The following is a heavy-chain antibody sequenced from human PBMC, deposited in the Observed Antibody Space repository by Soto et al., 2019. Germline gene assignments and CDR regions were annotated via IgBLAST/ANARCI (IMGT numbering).Heavy chain of an antibody. CDR2: ISYDGSNK. D-gene: IGHD5-18*01. CDR1: GFTFSSYG. Sequence: GGSLRLSCAASGFTFSSYGMHWVRQAPGKGLEWVAVISYDGSNKYYADSVKGRFTISRDNSKNTLYLQMNSLRAEDTAVYYCAKDAVQLWRDSNDAFDIWGQGTMVTVSS. J-gene: IGHJ3*02. CDR3: AKDAVQLWRDSNDAFDI. V-gene: IGHV3-30*18.